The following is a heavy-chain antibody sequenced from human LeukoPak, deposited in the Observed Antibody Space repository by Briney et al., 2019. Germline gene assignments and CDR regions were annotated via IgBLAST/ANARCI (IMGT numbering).Heavy chain of an antibody. J-gene: IGHJ4*02. CDR2: IGTAGDT. Sequence: GGSLRLSCAASGFTFSSYDMHWVRQATGKGPEWVSAIGTAGDTYYPGSVKGRFPISRENAKNSLYLQMNSLRAGDTAVYYCARASAGAAVDYWGQGTLVTVSS. CDR3: ARASAGAAVDY. D-gene: IGHD6-13*01. CDR1: GFTFSSYD. V-gene: IGHV3-13*01.